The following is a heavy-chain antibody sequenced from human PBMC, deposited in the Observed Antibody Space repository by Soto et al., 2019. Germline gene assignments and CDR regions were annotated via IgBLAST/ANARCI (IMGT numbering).Heavy chain of an antibody. Sequence: SETLSLTCTVSGGSISSGGYYWSWIRQHPGKGLEWIGYIYYSGSTYYNPSLKSRVTISVDTSKNQFSLKLSSVTAADTAVYYCARESRIAAPVTFGYWGQGSLVPVAS. J-gene: IGHJ4*02. D-gene: IGHD6-13*01. V-gene: IGHV4-31*03. CDR3: ARESRIAAPVTFGY. CDR1: GGSISSGGYY. CDR2: IYYSGST.